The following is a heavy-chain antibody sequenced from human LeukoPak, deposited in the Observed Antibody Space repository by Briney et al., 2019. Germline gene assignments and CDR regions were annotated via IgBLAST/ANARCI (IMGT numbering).Heavy chain of an antibody. CDR3: ARRRLTLLRGVTGPPDH. CDR2: TSSDGTYK. D-gene: IGHD3-10*01. V-gene: IGHV3-30*04. J-gene: IGHJ5*02. Sequence: PGGSLRLSCAASGFSFSSYAMHWVRQAPGEGLEWVAVTSSDGTYKYYADAVEGRFTISRDNSKNTLDLQMNSLRAEDTAVYYCARRRLTLLRGVTGPPDHWGQGTLVTVSS. CDR1: GFSFSSYA.